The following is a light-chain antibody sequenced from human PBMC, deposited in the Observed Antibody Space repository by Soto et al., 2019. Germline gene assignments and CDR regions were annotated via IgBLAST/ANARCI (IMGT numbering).Light chain of an antibody. V-gene: IGLV1-51*02. Sequence: QSVLTQPPSASAAPGQKVTISCSGSSSNIGNNYVSWYQQLPGTAPKLLIYENNKRPSGIPDRFSGSKSGTSATLGITGLQTGDEADYYCGTWDSSLSAVVFGGGTQLTVL. CDR2: ENN. J-gene: IGLJ2*01. CDR3: GTWDSSLSAVV. CDR1: SSNIGNNY.